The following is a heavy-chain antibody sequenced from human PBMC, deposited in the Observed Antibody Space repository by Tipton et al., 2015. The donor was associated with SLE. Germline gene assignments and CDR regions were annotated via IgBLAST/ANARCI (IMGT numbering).Heavy chain of an antibody. Sequence: LRLSCTVSGGSISSSSYYWGWIRQPPGKGLEWIGSIYHSGSTYYNPSLKSRVTISVDTSKNQFSLKLSSVTAADTAVYYCARSSYDSSGYYYYFDSWGQGTLVTVSS. CDR2: IYHSGST. CDR3: ARSSYDSSGYYYYFDS. J-gene: IGHJ4*02. CDR1: GGSISSSSYY. D-gene: IGHD3-22*01. V-gene: IGHV4-39*07.